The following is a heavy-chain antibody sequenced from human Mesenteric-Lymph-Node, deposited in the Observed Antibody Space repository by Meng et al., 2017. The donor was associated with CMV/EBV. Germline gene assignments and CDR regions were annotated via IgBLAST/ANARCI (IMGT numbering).Heavy chain of an antibody. V-gene: IGHV4-39*01. D-gene: IGHD3-10*01. CDR3: ARPHYYGSGSSPWFDP. CDR1: GGSLSSSSYY. J-gene: IGHJ5*02. CDR2: IYYSGST. Sequence: QLQLQESGPGLVKPSETLSLTCPVSGGSLSSSSYYWGWIRQPPGKGLEWIGSIYYSGSTSYNPSLKSRVTISVDTSKNQFSLKLSSVTAADTAVYYCARPHYYGSGSSPWFDPWGQGTLVTVSS.